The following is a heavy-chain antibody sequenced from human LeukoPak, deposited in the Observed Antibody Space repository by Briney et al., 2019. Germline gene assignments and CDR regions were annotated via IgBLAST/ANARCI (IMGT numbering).Heavy chain of an antibody. Sequence: ASVKVSCKVSGYTLTELSMHWVREAPGKGLEWMGGFDPEDGETIYAQKFQGRVTMTEDTSTDTAYMELSSLRSEDTAVYYCAIGIDYYGSGSYEFDYWGQGTLVTVSS. D-gene: IGHD3-10*01. J-gene: IGHJ4*02. V-gene: IGHV1-24*01. CDR1: GYTLTELS. CDR2: FDPEDGET. CDR3: AIGIDYYGSGSYEFDY.